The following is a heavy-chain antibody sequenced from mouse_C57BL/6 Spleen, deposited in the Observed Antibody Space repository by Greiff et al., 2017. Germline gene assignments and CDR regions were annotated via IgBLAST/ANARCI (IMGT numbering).Heavy chain of an antibody. CDR1: GYTFTDYG. Sequence: VQLQQSGAELVRPGASVKLSCKASGYTFTDYGMHWVKQTPVHGLEWVGDIDPGSGGTAYTQKLKGQVTLTADNASSTAYMEIRSLTSEDTAVYYCARDRLDYYGQFAYWGQGTLVTVSA. V-gene: IGHV1-15*01. D-gene: IGHD1-1*01. CDR2: IDPGSGGT. CDR3: ARDRLDYYGQFAY. J-gene: IGHJ3*01.